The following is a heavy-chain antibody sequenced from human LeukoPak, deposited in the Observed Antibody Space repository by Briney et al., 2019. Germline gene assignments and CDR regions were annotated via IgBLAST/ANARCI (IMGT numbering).Heavy chain of an antibody. CDR2: INHSGST. V-gene: IGHV4-34*01. D-gene: IGHD5-12*01. Sequence: SETLSLTCAVYGGSFSGYYWSWIRQPPGKGPEWIGEINHSGSTNYNPSLKSRVTISVDTSKNQFSLKLSSVTAADTAVYYCAARPSGYDYSFAFDIWGQGTMVTVSS. J-gene: IGHJ3*02. CDR3: AARPSGYDYSFAFDI. CDR1: GGSFSGYY.